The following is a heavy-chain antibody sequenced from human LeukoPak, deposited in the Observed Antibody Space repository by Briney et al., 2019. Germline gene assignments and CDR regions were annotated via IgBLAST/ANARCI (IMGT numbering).Heavy chain of an antibody. Sequence: SVKVSCKASGGTFSSYAISGVRQAPGQGLEWMGGIIPLFGTANYAQKFQGRVTITADKSTSTAYMELSSLRSEDTAVYYCARGGNGVVPAAAVYYYYYYMDVWGKGTTVTVSS. V-gene: IGHV1-69*06. CDR1: GGTFSSYA. J-gene: IGHJ6*03. CDR3: ARGGNGVVPAAAVYYYYYYMDV. D-gene: IGHD2-2*01. CDR2: IIPLFGTA.